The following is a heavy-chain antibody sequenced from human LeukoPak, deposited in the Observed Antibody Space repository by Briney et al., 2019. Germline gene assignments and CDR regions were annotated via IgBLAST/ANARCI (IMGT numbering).Heavy chain of an antibody. Sequence: SETLSLTCAVSGYSISSGYYWGWIRQPPGQGLEWIGSIYHSGRTFCNPSLKSRVTISVDTSKNQFSLKVTSLTAADTAVYYSARHAYGDHLWPWGQGTLVTVSS. CDR1: GYSISSGYY. V-gene: IGHV4-38-2*01. CDR2: IYHSGRT. J-gene: IGHJ5*02. D-gene: IGHD4-17*01. CDR3: ARHAYGDHLWP.